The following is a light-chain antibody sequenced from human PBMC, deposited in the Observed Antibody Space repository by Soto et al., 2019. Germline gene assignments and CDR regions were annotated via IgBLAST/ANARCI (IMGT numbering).Light chain of an antibody. CDR2: EVS. CDR1: SSDVGGYNY. J-gene: IGLJ1*01. CDR3: ISYSNTITLYV. V-gene: IGLV2-14*01. Sequence: QSVLTQPASVSGSPGXSXXXSCTGTSSDVGGYNYVSWYQQHPGKAPKLMIFEVSNRPSGVSHRFSGSKSGNTASLTISGLQAEDEADYYCISYSNTITLYVFGTGTKLTVL.